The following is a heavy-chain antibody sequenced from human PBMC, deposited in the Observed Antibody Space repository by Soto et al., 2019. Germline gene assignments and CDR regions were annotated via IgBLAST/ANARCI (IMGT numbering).Heavy chain of an antibody. V-gene: IGHV6-1*01. D-gene: IGHD3-10*01. CDR2: TYYRSKWFH. CDR3: ARGNALDV. Sequence: SQTLSLTCAISGDSVSSDITSWNWIRQSPSRGLEWLGRTYYRSKWFHDYAASVKSRITINPDTSKNQFSLELNSMTPEDTAVYYCARGNALDVWGQGTLVTV. CDR1: GDSVSSDITS. J-gene: IGHJ3*01.